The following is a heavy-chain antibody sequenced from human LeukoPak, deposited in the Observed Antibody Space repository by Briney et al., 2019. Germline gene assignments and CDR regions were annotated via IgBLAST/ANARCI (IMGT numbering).Heavy chain of an antibody. V-gene: IGHV4-34*01. CDR2: INHSGST. Sequence: GSLRLSCAASGFTFSDYYMSWIRQPPGKGLEWIGEINHSGSTNYNPSLKSRVTISVDTSKNQFSLKLSSVTAADTAVYYCARWWRRSYYYGSGSPIDAFDYWGQGTLVTVSS. CDR3: ARWWRRSYYYGSGSPIDAFDY. D-gene: IGHD3-10*01. CDR1: GFTFSDYY. J-gene: IGHJ4*02.